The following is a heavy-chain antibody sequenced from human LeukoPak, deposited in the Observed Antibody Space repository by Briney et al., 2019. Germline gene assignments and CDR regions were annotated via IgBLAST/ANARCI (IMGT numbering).Heavy chain of an antibody. CDR2: ISAYNGNT. D-gene: IGHD3-3*01. CDR3: ARLGWPFKRMTIFGVVLDP. Sequence: ASVKVSCKASGYTFTIYGISWVRQAPGQGLEWMGWISAYNGNTNYAQKLQGRVTMTTDTSTSTAYMELRSLRSDDTAVYYCARLGWPFKRMTIFGVVLDPWGQGTLVTVSS. V-gene: IGHV1-18*01. CDR1: GYTFTIYG. J-gene: IGHJ5*02.